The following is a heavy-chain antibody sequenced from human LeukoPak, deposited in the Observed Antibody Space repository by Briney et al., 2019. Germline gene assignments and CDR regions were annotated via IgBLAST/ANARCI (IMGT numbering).Heavy chain of an antibody. Sequence: PGGSLRLSCAASGFTFSSYSMNWVRQAPGKGLEWVAVISYDGSNKYYADSVKGRFTISRDNSKNTLYLQMNSLRAEDTAVYYCATLERGYAVAVDYWGQGTLVTVSS. CDR2: ISYDGSNK. J-gene: IGHJ4*02. D-gene: IGHD6-19*01. V-gene: IGHV3-30*03. CDR3: ATLERGYAVAVDY. CDR1: GFTFSSYS.